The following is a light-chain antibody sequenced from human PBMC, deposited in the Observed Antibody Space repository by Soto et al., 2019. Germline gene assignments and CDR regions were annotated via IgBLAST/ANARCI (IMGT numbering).Light chain of an antibody. V-gene: IGLV2-14*01. CDR3: SSFTSSMTNV. CDR2: DVG. Sequence: QSALTQPASVSGSPGQSITISCTGTSSDVGGYNSVSWYQQHPGKAPKLMLYDVGDRPSGVSNRFSGSKSGNTAPLTISGLQAADEADYFCSSFTSSMTNVFGSGTKSPS. J-gene: IGLJ1*01. CDR1: SSDVGGYNS.